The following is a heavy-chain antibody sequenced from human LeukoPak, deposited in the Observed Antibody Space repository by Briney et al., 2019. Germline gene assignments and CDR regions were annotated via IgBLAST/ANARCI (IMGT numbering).Heavy chain of an antibody. J-gene: IGHJ4*02. CDR2: ISGGGETT. CDR1: CFSFSTSL. CDR3: AKVREAWDY. Sequence: GGSLRLSFVASCFSFSTSLMGWVRQAPGKGLEWVSAISGGGETTYYADSVKGRFTISRDNSESTLYLRMDSLGADDTAVYYCAKVREAWDYWGQGTQVTVSS. V-gene: IGHV3-23*01. D-gene: IGHD5-24*01.